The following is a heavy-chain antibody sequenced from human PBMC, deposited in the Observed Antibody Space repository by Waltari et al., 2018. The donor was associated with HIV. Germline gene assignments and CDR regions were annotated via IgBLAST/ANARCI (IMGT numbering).Heavy chain of an antibody. Sequence: QVELQESGPGLVKPSETLSLTCTVSDGSMSNHYWSWIRHSPGKGLEWIGYIYYSGPTNYNPSLGGGVTVSVDTSKKQFSMKLTSVTAADTAVYFCARGAGLKVTLDWYFDVWGRGTLVTVSS. V-gene: IGHV4-59*11. CDR3: ARGAGLKVTLDWYFDV. CDR2: IYYSGPT. J-gene: IGHJ2*01. CDR1: DGSMSNHY.